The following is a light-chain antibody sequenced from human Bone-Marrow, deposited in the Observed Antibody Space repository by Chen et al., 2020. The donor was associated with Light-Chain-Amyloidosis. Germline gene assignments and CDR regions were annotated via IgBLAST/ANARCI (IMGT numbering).Light chain of an antibody. V-gene: IGKV1-13*02. CDR1: QDVSGT. CDR3: QHFYSFPYT. Sequence: AIQFTQSPSSLSASVGDRVTLTCRASQDVSGTVAWYQQRPGEAPKLLIYDTYTLQSGVSARFSASGSGTDFTLTISSLQPGDYGTYFCQHFYSFPYTFGQGTKVGIK. J-gene: IGKJ2*01. CDR2: DTY.